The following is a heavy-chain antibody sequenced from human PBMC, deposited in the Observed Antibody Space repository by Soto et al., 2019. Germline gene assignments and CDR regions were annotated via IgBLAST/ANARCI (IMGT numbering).Heavy chain of an antibody. D-gene: IGHD2-15*01. CDR3: ASRARPGGAWFDP. V-gene: IGHV4-34*01. Sequence: QVQLQQWGAGLLKPSETLSLTCAVYGGSFSGYYWSWIRQPPGKGLEWIGEINHSGRTNYNPSLKSRVTTTVDTSKNQFSLKLTSVTAADAAVYYCASRARPGGAWFDPWGQGTLVTVSS. CDR2: INHSGRT. CDR1: GGSFSGYY. J-gene: IGHJ5*02.